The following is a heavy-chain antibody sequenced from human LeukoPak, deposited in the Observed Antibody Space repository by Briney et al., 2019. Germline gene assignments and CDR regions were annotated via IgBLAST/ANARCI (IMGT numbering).Heavy chain of an antibody. J-gene: IGHJ4*02. CDR3: ARDPWARDGDYGLDY. CDR1: GDTFSSYT. Sequence: GASVKVSCKASGDTFSSYTISWVRQAPGQGLEWMGRIIPIFGTANYAQEFQGRVTITTDESTSTAYMELSSLRSEDTAVYYCARDPWARDGDYGLDYWGQGTLVTVSS. V-gene: IGHV1-69*05. CDR2: IIPIFGTA. D-gene: IGHD4-17*01.